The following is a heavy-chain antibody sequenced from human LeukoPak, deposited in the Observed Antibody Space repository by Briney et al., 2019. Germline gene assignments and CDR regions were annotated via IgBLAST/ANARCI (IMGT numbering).Heavy chain of an antibody. CDR3: ASSSGWYNGFDY. V-gene: IGHV4-39*01. CDR1: GCSLSNSRYY. Sequence: PSETLSLTCTVSGCSLSNSRYYWGWIRQPPGKGLEWIGSINYSESTYYNPSLKSRVNISVDTSKHQFSLRLSAVTAADSAVYYCASSSGWYNGFDYWGQGTLVTVSS. D-gene: IGHD6-19*01. J-gene: IGHJ4*02. CDR2: INYSEST.